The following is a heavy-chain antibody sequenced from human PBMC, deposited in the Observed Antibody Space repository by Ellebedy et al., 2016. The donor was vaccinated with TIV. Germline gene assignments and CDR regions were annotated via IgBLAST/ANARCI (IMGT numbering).Heavy chain of an antibody. J-gene: IGHJ4*02. Sequence: PGGSLRLSCAASGFTLSDHYMDWVRQAPGKGLEWVGVIRSNAYRGTIDYAASVKGRFTISRDDSKNSLYLQMNSLKTEDTAVYYCARDGIELMVYPNSRFDSWGQGTLVTVSS. V-gene: IGHV3-72*01. CDR1: GFTLSDHY. CDR2: IRSNAYRGTI. D-gene: IGHD2-8*01. CDR3: ARDGIELMVYPNSRFDS.